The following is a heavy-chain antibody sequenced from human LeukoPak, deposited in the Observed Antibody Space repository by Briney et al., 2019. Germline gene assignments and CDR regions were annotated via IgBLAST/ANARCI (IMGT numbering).Heavy chain of an antibody. Sequence: SETLSLTCTVSGGSISSGSYYWSWIRQPAGKGLEWIGRIYTSGSTNYNPSLKSRVTISVDTSKNQFSLKLSSVTAADTAVYYCAREGYCTNGVCSHGYWGQGTLVTVSS. CDR3: AREGYCTNGVCSHGY. CDR1: GGSISSGSYY. J-gene: IGHJ4*02. CDR2: IYTSGST. V-gene: IGHV4-61*02. D-gene: IGHD2-8*01.